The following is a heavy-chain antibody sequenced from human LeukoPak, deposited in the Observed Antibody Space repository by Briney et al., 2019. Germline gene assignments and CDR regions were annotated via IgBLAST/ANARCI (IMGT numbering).Heavy chain of an antibody. CDR3: ASPIVGAASSDDY. J-gene: IGHJ4*02. CDR2: IYHSGST. V-gene: IGHV4-30-2*01. CDR1: GGSISSGGYY. Sequence: SQTLSLTCTVSGGSISSGGYYWSWIRQTPGKGLEWIGYIYHSGSTYYNPSLKSRVTISVDRSKNQFSLKLSSVTAADTAVYYCASPIVGAASSDDYWGQGTLVTVSS. D-gene: IGHD1-26*01.